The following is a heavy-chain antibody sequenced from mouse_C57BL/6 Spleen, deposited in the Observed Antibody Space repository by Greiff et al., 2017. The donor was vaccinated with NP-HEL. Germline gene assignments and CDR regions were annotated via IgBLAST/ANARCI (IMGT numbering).Heavy chain of an antibody. CDR3: ARSDGYYEYYAMDY. Sequence: QVQLKESGAELVKPGASVKLSCKASGYTFTSYWMHWVKQRPGRGLEWIGRIDPNSGGTKYNEKFKSKATLTVDKPSSTAYMQLSSLTSEDSAVYYCARSDGYYEYYAMDYWGQGTSVTVSS. D-gene: IGHD2-3*01. CDR1: GYTFTSYW. CDR2: IDPNSGGT. V-gene: IGHV1-72*01. J-gene: IGHJ4*01.